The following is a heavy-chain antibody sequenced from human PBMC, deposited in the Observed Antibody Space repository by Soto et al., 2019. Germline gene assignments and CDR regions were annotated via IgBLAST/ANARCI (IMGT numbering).Heavy chain of an antibody. CDR1: GGSISSGGYY. CDR3: AREHAEAVRVNWFDP. V-gene: IGHV4-31*03. D-gene: IGHD3-10*01. Sequence: QVQLQESGPGLVKPSQTLSLTCTVSGGSISSGGYYWSWIRQHPGKGLEWIGYIYYSGSTYYNPSLKSRVTIXXDXSXXQFALKLSSVTAADTAVYYCAREHAEAVRVNWFDPWGQGTLVTVSS. J-gene: IGHJ5*02. CDR2: IYYSGST.